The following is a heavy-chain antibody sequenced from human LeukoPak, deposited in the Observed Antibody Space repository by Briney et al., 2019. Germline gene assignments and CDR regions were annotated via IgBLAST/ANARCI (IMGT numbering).Heavy chain of an antibody. CDR2: IYYSGSN. V-gene: IGHV4-59*12. J-gene: IGHJ4*02. CDR3: ARRRWLQLFLASTIEYYFDY. D-gene: IGHD5-24*01. CDR1: GGSISSYY. Sequence: SETLSLTCTVSGGSISSYYWSWIRQPPGKGLEWIGYIYYSGSNNYNPSLKSRVTISVDTSKNQLALKLSSVTAADTAVYYCARRRWLQLFLASTIEYYFDYWGQGTLVTVSS.